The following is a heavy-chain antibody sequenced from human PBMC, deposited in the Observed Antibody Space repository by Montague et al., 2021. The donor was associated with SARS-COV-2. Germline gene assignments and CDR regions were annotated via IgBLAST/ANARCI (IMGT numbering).Heavy chain of an antibody. Sequence: SETLSLTCTVSGGSVSGRRYYWGWLRQPPGKGLEWIGSIYYSGSTHYNPSLKSRVTISVDTSKNQFSLKLSSVTAADTAVYYCARRGDYGGPRFDYWGQGTLVSVSS. CDR2: IYYSGST. J-gene: IGHJ4*02. D-gene: IGHD4-23*01. V-gene: IGHV4-39*01. CDR1: GGSVSGRRYY. CDR3: ARRGDYGGPRFDY.